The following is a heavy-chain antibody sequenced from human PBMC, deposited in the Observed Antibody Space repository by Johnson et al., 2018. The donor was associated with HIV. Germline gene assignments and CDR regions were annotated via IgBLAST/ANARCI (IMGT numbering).Heavy chain of an antibody. CDR1: GFTFSSYA. CDR2: ISSNGSTI. J-gene: IGHJ3*02. CDR3: ARENGGGAFDI. V-gene: IGHV3-48*04. D-gene: IGHD3-10*01. Sequence: VQLVESGGGLVQPGRSLRLSCAVSGFTFSSYAMSWVRQAPGKGLEWVSYISSNGSTIYYADSVKGRFTFSRDNAKNSLYLQMNSLRAGDTAVYYCARENGGGAFDIWGQGTMVTVSS.